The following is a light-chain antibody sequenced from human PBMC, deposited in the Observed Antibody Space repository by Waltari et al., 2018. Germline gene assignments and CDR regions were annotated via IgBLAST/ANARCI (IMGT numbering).Light chain of an antibody. CDR3: QHYNNRPPIT. Sequence: DIQMTQSPSSLSASVGDRVTITCRASQTISSYVTWYQQKPGKAPHLMIYTAASLQSGVPSRFSGSGSGTDFTLTISSLQPEDFAVYYCQHYNNRPPITFGQGTRLEIK. CDR1: QTISSY. CDR2: TAA. V-gene: IGKV1-39*01. J-gene: IGKJ5*01.